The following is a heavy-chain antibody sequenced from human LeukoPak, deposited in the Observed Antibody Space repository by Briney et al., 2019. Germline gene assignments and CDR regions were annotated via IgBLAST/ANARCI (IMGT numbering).Heavy chain of an antibody. D-gene: IGHD2-2*01. CDR1: GYTFTGYY. Sequence: ASVKVSCKASGYTFTGYYMHWVRQAPGQGLEWMGWINPNSGGTNYAQKFQGRITMTRDTSINTAHMELSSLRSDDTAVYYCARGSPPWGVVVPATMIYYNMDVWGKGTTVTVSS. V-gene: IGHV1-2*02. J-gene: IGHJ6*04. CDR3: ARGSPPWGVVVPATMIYYNMDV. CDR2: INPNSGGT.